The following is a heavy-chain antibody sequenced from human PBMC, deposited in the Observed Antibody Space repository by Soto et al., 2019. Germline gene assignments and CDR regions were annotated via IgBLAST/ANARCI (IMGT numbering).Heavy chain of an antibody. D-gene: IGHD3-22*01. V-gene: IGHV1-18*01. CDR3: ARPVDSSGYYYGNYYYYGMDV. CDR2: ISAYNGNT. CDR1: GYTFTSYG. Sequence: ASVKVSCKASGYTFTSYGISWVRQAPGQRLEWMGWISAYNGNTNYAQKLQGRVTMTTDTSTSTAYMELRSLRSDDTAVYYCARPVDSSGYYYGNYYYYGMDVWGQGTTVTVSS. J-gene: IGHJ6*02.